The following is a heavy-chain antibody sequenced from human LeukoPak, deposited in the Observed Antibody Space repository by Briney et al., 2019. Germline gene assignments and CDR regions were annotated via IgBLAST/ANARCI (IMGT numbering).Heavy chain of an antibody. D-gene: IGHD3-10*01. Sequence: GASVKVSCEASGYTFTGYYMHWVRQAPGQGLEWMGWINPNSGGTNYAQKFQGRVTMTRDTSISTAYMELSRLRTDDTAVYYCARGPYYYGSGTKINWFDPWGQGTLVTVSS. CDR3: ARGPYYYGSGTKINWFDP. J-gene: IGHJ5*02. CDR1: GYTFTGYY. CDR2: INPNSGGT. V-gene: IGHV1-2*02.